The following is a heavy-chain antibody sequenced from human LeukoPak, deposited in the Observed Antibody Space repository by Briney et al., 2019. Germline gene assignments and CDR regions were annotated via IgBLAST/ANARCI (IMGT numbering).Heavy chain of an antibody. D-gene: IGHD2-8*01. CDR3: ARVAGPSDVASGVFDI. Sequence: GGSLRLSCAASGFTFSTYWMHWVRQAPGKGLVWVSRTNSDGSTTSSADSVKGRFTTSRDNAKNTLYLQMNSLRAEDTAVYYCARVAGPSDVASGVFDIWGQGTMVTVSS. CDR1: GFTFSTYW. J-gene: IGHJ3*02. V-gene: IGHV3-74*01. CDR2: TNSDGSTT.